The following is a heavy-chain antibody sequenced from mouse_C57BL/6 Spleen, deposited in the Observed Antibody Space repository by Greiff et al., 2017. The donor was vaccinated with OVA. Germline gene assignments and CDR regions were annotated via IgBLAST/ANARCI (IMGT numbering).Heavy chain of an antibody. V-gene: IGHV1-59*01. D-gene: IGHD3-3*01. CDR2: IDPSDSYT. CDR1: GYTFTSYW. CDR3: ARDRDGDY. J-gene: IGHJ2*01. Sequence: VKLQQPGAELVRPGTSVKLSCKASGYTFTSYWLHWVKQRPGQGLEWIGVIDPSDSYTNYNQKFKGKATLTVDTSSSTAYMQLSSLTSEDSAVYYCARDRDGDYWGQGTTLTVSS.